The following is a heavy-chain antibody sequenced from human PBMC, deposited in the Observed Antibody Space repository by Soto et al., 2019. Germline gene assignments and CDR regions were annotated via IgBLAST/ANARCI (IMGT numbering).Heavy chain of an antibody. Sequence: EVQLVESGGGLIQPGGSQRLSCAASGFIVSSNYMSWVRQAPGKGLEWVSVIYSGGSANYADSVKGRFTISRDNSKNTGYLQMNSLRAEDTAVYYCVRDDYGLDVWGQGTAVIVSS. V-gene: IGHV3-53*01. CDR2: IYSGGSA. CDR1: GFIVSSNY. CDR3: VRDDYGLDV. J-gene: IGHJ6*02.